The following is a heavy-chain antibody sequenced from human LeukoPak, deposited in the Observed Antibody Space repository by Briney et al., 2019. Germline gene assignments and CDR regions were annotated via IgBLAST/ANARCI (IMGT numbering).Heavy chain of an antibody. CDR2: IYYSGST. D-gene: IGHD2-2*01. CDR1: GGSISSGGYY. V-gene: IGHV4-31*03. Sequence: KPSQTLSLTCTVSGGSISSGGYYWSWIRQHPGKGLEWIGYIYYSGSTYYNPSLKSRVTISVDTSKNQFSLKLSSVTAADTAVYYCASRYRSSTSCYGLDAFDIWGQGTMVTVSS. CDR3: ASRYRSSTSCYGLDAFDI. J-gene: IGHJ3*02.